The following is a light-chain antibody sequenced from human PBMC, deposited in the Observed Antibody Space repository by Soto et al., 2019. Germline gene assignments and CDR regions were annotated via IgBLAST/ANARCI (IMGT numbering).Light chain of an antibody. CDR1: SSDVGAYDF. Sequence: QSALTQPASVSGSPGQSITISCTGTSSDVGAYDFVSWYQHSPGKAPKLVTFDVTHRPPGISDRFSGSKSANTASLTISGLQAADEAFYYCSSYTTRSTPVFGGGTKVTVL. CDR2: DVT. J-gene: IGLJ2*01. CDR3: SSYTTRSTPV. V-gene: IGLV2-14*01.